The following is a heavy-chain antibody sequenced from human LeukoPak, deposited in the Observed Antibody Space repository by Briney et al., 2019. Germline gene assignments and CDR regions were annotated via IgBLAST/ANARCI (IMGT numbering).Heavy chain of an antibody. CDR2: IYHSGST. Sequence: NPSETLSLTCTVSGGSIGSSSYYWGWIRQPPGKGLEWIGSIYHSGSTYYNPSLKSRVTISVDTSKNQFSLKLSSVTAADTAVYYCARGGPTPYYFDYWGQGTLVTVSS. D-gene: IGHD2-15*01. CDR1: GGSIGSSSYY. J-gene: IGHJ4*02. V-gene: IGHV4-39*07. CDR3: ARGGPTPYYFDY.